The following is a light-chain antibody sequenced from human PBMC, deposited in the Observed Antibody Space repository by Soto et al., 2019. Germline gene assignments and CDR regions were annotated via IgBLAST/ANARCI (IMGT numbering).Light chain of an antibody. J-gene: IGKJ2*01. Sequence: DIQMTQSPSSVSASVGDRVTITCRASQGIDSWLAWYQQKPGKAPKLLIYSASTLQSGVPSRFSGSGSGTDFTLTISSLQPEDFATYFCQRAKSFPPYTFGQGTKVDIK. CDR3: QRAKSFPPYT. V-gene: IGKV1-12*01. CDR2: SAS. CDR1: QGIDSW.